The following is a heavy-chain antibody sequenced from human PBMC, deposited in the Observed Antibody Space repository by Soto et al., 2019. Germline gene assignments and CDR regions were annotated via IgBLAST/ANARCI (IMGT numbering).Heavy chain of an antibody. CDR2: INPSGGTT. D-gene: IGHD1-26*01. J-gene: IGHJ4*02. V-gene: IGHV1-46*01. CDR1: GHILTNYH. CDR3: AREPGGGYERYFDS. Sequence: QVQLVQSGAEVVKPGASVKVSCRASGHILTNYHMHWVRQAPGQGLDWLGLINPSGGTTVYAQKFQGRVSMARDTSTSTVYMELTSLRSEDTAMYFCAREPGGGYERYFDSWGQGTLVTVTS.